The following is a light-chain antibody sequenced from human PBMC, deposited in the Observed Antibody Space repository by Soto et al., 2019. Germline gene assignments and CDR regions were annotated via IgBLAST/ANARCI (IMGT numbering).Light chain of an antibody. CDR3: QQSYSTPRT. Sequence: DIQMTQSPSSLSASVGDRVTITCRASQSISTYLNWYQQSPGKAPKLLIYAASSLQSGVPSRFSGSVSGTDFTLTISSLQPEDFATYYCQQSYSTPRTFGQGTKVDI. V-gene: IGKV1-39*01. J-gene: IGKJ1*01. CDR1: QSISTY. CDR2: AAS.